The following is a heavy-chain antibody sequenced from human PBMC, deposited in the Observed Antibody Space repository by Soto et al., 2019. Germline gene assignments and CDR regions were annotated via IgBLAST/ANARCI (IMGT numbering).Heavy chain of an antibody. V-gene: IGHV1-8*01. CDR1: GYTFTNSD. D-gene: IGHD2-15*01. CDR3: ARRPHCSGGICYYGLDN. Sequence: SVKVSFKASGYTFTNSDINWLRQARVQGLEWMGWMNPDSGHAAYAQKFQGRVTLTTSTSTSTVYMEMRSLGSEDTAVYYCARRPHCSGGICYYGLDNWGQGTLVTVSS. J-gene: IGHJ4*02. CDR2: MNPDSGHA.